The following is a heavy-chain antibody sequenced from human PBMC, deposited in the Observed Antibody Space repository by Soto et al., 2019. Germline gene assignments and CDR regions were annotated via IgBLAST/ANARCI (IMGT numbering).Heavy chain of an antibody. CDR1: GGSFSDYY. J-gene: IGHJ2*01. V-gene: IGHV4-34*01. CDR3: ARGLLPWFFDL. CDR2: IYHTGST. Sequence: SETLSPTCAVYGGSFSDYYWTWIRQPPGKGLEWIGEIYHTGSTNYNPCLKSRGTITVDTSKTQFSLKLSSVTAADTAVYYCARGLLPWFFDLWGPGTLVTVSS.